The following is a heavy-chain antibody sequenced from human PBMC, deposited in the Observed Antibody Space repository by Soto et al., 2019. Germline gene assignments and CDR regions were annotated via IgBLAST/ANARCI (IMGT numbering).Heavy chain of an antibody. Sequence: ASVKVSCKASGGTFSSYTISWVRQAPGQGLEWMGRIIPILGIANYAQKFQGRVTITADKSTSTAYMELSSLRFEDTAVYYCARDLVTTYAFDIWGQGTMVTVSS. V-gene: IGHV1-69*04. J-gene: IGHJ3*02. CDR3: ARDLVTTYAFDI. CDR1: GGTFSSYT. D-gene: IGHD4-17*01. CDR2: IIPILGIA.